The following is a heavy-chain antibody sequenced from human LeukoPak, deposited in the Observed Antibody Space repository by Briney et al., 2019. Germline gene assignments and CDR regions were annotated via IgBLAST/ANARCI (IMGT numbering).Heavy chain of an antibody. J-gene: IGHJ4*02. D-gene: IGHD2-2*01. CDR3: ARDRRHILQLAPFDY. Sequence: GGSLRLSCAASGFTLRSYTMNWVRQAPGKGLEWVSSIGISSNKIYYADSVKGRFIISRDNAKNSVYLQMNSLRAEDTAAYYCARDRRHILQLAPFDYWGQGTLVTVSS. V-gene: IGHV3-21*01. CDR2: IGISSNKI. CDR1: GFTLRSYT.